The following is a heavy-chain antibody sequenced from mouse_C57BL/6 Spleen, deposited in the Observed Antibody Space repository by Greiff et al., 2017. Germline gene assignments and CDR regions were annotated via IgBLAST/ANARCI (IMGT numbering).Heavy chain of an antibody. V-gene: IGHV1-69*01. D-gene: IGHD2-5*01. Sequence: QVQLQQPGAELVMPGASVKLSCKASGYTFTSYWMHWVKQRPGQGLEWIGEIDPSDSYTNYNQKFKGKSTLTVDKSSSPAYMQLSSLTSEDSAVYYCALYSNYYAMDYWGQGTSVTVSS. CDR2: IDPSDSYT. CDR3: ALYSNYYAMDY. J-gene: IGHJ4*01. CDR1: GYTFTSYW.